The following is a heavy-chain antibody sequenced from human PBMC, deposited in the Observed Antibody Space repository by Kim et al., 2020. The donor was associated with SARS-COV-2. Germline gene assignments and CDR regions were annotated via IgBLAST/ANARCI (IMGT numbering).Heavy chain of an antibody. CDR3: TSRFGELYYYYGMDV. J-gene: IGHJ6*02. D-gene: IGHD3-10*01. Sequence: ASVKGRFTSSRDDSKSIAYLQMNSLKTEDTAVYYCTSRFGELYYYYGMDVWGQGTTVTVSS. V-gene: IGHV3-49*02.